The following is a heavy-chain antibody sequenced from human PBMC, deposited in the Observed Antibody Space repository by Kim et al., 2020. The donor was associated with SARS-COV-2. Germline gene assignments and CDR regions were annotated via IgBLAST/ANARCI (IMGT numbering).Heavy chain of an antibody. V-gene: IGHV3-9*01. CDR2: ISWNSDNI. CDR3: AKNIVGRKASAFVV. Sequence: GGSLRLSCVASGFTFDEYAMHWVRHAPGKGLEWVSGISWNSDNIGYADSLKGRFTTSRDNAKNSLYLQMNNLRVDDTALYYCAKNIVGRKASAFVVWGQGTTVTVSS. D-gene: IGHD1-26*01. CDR1: GFTFDEYA. J-gene: IGHJ3*01.